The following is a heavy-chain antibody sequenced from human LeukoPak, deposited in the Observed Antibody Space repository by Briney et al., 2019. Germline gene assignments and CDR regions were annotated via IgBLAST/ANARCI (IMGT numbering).Heavy chain of an antibody. V-gene: IGHV3-21*01. CDR2: ISSSSSYI. Sequence: GGSLRLSCAASGFTFSSYSMNWVRQAPGKGLEWVSSISSSSSYIYYADSVKGRFTISRDNAKNSLYLQMNSLRAEDTAVYYCASARTSSSTTIDAFDIWGQGTMVTVSS. CDR1: GFTFSSYS. D-gene: IGHD2-2*01. J-gene: IGHJ3*02. CDR3: ASARTSSSTTIDAFDI.